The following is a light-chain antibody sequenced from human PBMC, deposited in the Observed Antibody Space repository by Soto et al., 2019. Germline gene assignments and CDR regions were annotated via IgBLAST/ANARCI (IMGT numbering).Light chain of an antibody. Sequence: ATQMTQSPSSLSASVGDRVTIACRASQGIRTELGWYQQKAGEAPKLLIYAASTLNSGVPPRFSGSGSGTDFTLTISSLQHEDFATYYCLRDYDYPRTFGQGTKVEMK. CDR2: AAS. CDR3: LRDYDYPRT. CDR1: QGIRTE. J-gene: IGKJ1*01. V-gene: IGKV1-6*01.